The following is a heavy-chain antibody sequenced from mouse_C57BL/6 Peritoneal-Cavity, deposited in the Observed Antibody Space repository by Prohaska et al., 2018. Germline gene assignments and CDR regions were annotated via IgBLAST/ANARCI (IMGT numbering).Heavy chain of an antibody. V-gene: IGHV6-6*01. CDR3: TPIYYYGSSNWYFDV. D-gene: IGHD1-1*01. CDR1: AFPFRDAW. Sequence: EVKFEESGGGLLQPGGSMKLSSAASAFPFRDAWIIWFRQSPEKGLEWVAAFRNKGNIHATYYAEYVKGRFTITRDDSISRFYMQMNSLRAEDTGIYYCTPIYYYGSSNWYFDVWGTGTTVTVSA. J-gene: IGHJ1*03. CDR2: FRNKGNIHAT.